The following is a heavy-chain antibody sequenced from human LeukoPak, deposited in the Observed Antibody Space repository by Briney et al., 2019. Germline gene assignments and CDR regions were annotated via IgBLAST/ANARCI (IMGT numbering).Heavy chain of an antibody. V-gene: IGHV1-69*01. Sequence: SVKVSCKASGGTFSSYAISWVRQAPGQGLERMGGIIPIFGAANYAQKFQGRVTITADESTSTAYMELSSLRSEDTAVYYCARDSGTTVTSSYYYYYMDVWGKGTTVTVSS. CDR2: IIPIFGAA. CDR1: GGTFSSYA. CDR3: ARDSGTTVTSSYYYYYMDV. J-gene: IGHJ6*03. D-gene: IGHD4-11*01.